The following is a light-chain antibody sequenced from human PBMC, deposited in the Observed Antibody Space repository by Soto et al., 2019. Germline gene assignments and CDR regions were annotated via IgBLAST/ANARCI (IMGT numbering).Light chain of an antibody. CDR3: SSYTSSSTPYV. Sequence: QSARTQPASVSGSPGQSITISCTGTSSDVGVYNYVSWYQQHPGKVPKLMIYDVSNRPSGVSNRFSGSKSGNTASLTISGLQAEDEADYYCSSYTSSSTPYVFGTGTKLTVL. J-gene: IGLJ1*01. CDR2: DVS. CDR1: SSDVGVYNY. V-gene: IGLV2-14*01.